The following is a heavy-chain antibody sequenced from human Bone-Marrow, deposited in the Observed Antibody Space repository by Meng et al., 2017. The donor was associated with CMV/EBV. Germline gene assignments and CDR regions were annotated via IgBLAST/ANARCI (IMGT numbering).Heavy chain of an antibody. CDR2: ISTNSGGT. Sequence: ASGKVSCKASGYTFTDYYMHWVRQAPGQGLEWMGWISTNSGGTNYAQKFEGRVTMTRDTSISTTYMELSRLRSDDTAVYYCARVFRGYYGMDVWGQGTTVTVSS. J-gene: IGHJ6*02. V-gene: IGHV1-2*02. D-gene: IGHD1-14*01. CDR1: GYTFTDYY. CDR3: ARVFRGYYGMDV.